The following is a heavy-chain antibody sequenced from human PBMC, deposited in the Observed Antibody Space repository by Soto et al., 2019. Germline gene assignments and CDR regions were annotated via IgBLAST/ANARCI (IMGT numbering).Heavy chain of an antibody. D-gene: IGHD1-26*01. CDR2: TYYRSKWYN. Sequence: PSQTLSLTCVISGDSVSSNSAAWNWIRQSPSRGLEWLGRTYYRSKWYNDYAVSVKSRITINPDTSKNQFSLQLNAVTPEDTAVYYCARDGRGIVGATTHYYDGMDVWGQGTTVSVSS. V-gene: IGHV6-1*01. CDR1: GDSVSSNSAA. J-gene: IGHJ6*02. CDR3: ARDGRGIVGATTHYYDGMDV.